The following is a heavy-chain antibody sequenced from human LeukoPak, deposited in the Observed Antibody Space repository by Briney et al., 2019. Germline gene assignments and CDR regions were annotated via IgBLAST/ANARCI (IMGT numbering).Heavy chain of an antibody. J-gene: IGHJ2*01. CDR2: ISGSGHNT. CDR3: ADPGGSGAQFDL. D-gene: IGHD3-10*01. Sequence: PGGSLRLSCAASGFTFISFAMSWVRQAAGKGLEWVSTISGSGHNTHYADSVKGRFTISRDNSENTVYLQMNSLRAEDTAVYYCADPGGSGAQFDLWGRGTLLTVSS. CDR1: GFTFISFA. V-gene: IGHV3-23*01.